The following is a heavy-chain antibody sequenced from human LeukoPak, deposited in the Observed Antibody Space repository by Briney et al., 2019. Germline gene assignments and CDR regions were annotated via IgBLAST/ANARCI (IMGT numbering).Heavy chain of an antibody. CDR1: GFTFSSYE. Sequence: PGGSLRLSCAASGFTFSSYEMNWVRQAPGKGLEWVSYISSSGGTIYYADSVKGRFTISRDNAKNSLYLQMNSLRVEDTAVYYCAKDRATMIVMIRTAPRGELDYWGQGSLVTVSS. D-gene: IGHD3-22*01. CDR2: ISSSGGTI. CDR3: AKDRATMIVMIRTAPRGELDY. V-gene: IGHV3-48*03. J-gene: IGHJ4*02.